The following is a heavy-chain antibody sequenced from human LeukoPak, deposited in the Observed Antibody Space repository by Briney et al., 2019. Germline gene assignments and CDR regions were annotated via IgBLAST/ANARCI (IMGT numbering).Heavy chain of an antibody. J-gene: IGHJ6*03. D-gene: IGHD2-15*01. V-gene: IGHV3-66*01. Sequence: PGGSLRLSCAASGFTVNRNYMIWVRQAPGKGLECVSVIYSGGTTWYADSVKGRFTISRDTNTLYLQMNSLRAEDTAVYYCARDHADCSGGRCHSISHYFYMDVWGKGTTVTVSS. CDR1: GFTVNRNY. CDR2: IYSGGTT. CDR3: ARDHADCSGGRCHSISHYFYMDV.